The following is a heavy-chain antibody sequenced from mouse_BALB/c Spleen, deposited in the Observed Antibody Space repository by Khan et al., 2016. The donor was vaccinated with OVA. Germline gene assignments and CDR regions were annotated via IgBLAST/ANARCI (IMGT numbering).Heavy chain of an antibody. CDR2: INPYNGGT. CDR3: ARGNWQSYYFDY. J-gene: IGHJ2*01. CDR1: GYTFTNYV. D-gene: IGHD4-1*01. Sequence: VQLKESGPELVKPWASVTISCTASGYTFTNYVLHWVKQKPGQGLEWIVYINPYNGGTKYNAKFKGKVTMASDKSSITAFMQLSSLTSEDSAVYYCARGNWQSYYFDYWGQGTTLTLSS. V-gene: IGHV1S136*01.